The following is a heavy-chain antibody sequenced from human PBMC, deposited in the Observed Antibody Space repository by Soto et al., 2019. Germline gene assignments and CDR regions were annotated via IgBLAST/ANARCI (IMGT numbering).Heavy chain of an antibody. CDR3: ARDKLDRLLVHPNWFDP. Sequence: ASVKVSCKASGYTFTSYGISWVRQAPGQGLEWMGWISAYNGNTNYAQKLQGRVTMTTDTSTSTAYMELRSLRSDDTAAYYCARDKLDRLLVHPNWFDPWGQGTLVTVSS. J-gene: IGHJ5*02. CDR2: ISAYNGNT. CDR1: GYTFTSYG. D-gene: IGHD3-9*01. V-gene: IGHV1-18*01.